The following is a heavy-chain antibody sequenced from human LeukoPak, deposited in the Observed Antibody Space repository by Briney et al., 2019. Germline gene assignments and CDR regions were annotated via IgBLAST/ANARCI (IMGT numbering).Heavy chain of an antibody. V-gene: IGHV3-7*01. J-gene: IGHJ4*02. Sequence: GGSLRLSCAASGFTFSSYWMSWVRQAPGKGLEWVANIKEDGSEKYYVDSVRGRFTISRDNAKNSLYLQMNSLRAEDTAVYYCARALSSGYDDYWGQGTLVTVSS. CDR3: ARALSSGYDDY. CDR2: IKEDGSEK. CDR1: GFTFSSYW. D-gene: IGHD5-12*01.